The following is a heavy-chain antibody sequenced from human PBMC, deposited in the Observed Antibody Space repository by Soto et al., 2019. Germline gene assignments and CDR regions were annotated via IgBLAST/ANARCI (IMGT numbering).Heavy chain of an antibody. Sequence: EVPLLESGGGLVQPGGSLRLSCAASGFTFSSYAMRWVRQAPVKGLEWVSAISGSGDSTYYADSVKGRFTISRDNSKNTLYLQMTSLRAEDTAVYYCARRGSGSYYDYWGQGTQVTVSS. CDR1: GFTFSSYA. V-gene: IGHV3-23*01. J-gene: IGHJ4*02. D-gene: IGHD1-26*01. CDR3: ARRGSGSYYDY. CDR2: ISGSGDST.